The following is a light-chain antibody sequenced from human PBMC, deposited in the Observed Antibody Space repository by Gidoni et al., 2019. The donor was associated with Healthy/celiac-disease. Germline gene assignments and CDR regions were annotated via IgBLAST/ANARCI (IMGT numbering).Light chain of an antibody. CDR1: QSVSSY. J-gene: IGKJ4*01. CDR3: QQRSNWPPALT. Sequence: EIVLTQSPATLSFSPGERATLSCRASQSVSSYLAWYQQKPGQAPRLLIYDASNRAPGIPARFSGSGSGTDFTLTISSLEPEDFAVYYCQQRSNWPPALTFGGGTKVEIK. V-gene: IGKV3-11*01. CDR2: DAS.